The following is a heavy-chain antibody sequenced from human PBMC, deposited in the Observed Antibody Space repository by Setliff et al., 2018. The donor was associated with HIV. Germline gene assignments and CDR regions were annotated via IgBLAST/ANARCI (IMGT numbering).Heavy chain of an antibody. CDR2: IYSSGTT. J-gene: IGHJ6*03. Sequence: SETLSLTCFVSGVSISDHYWGWIRQPPGKGLEWIGYIYSSGTTQYNPSVESRVTMSLDTSRDQFSLSLRSVTAADTAVYYCAREGDYNFDNTGYLRGGYYYYCMDVWGKGTTVTVSS. V-gene: IGHV4-4*09. CDR3: AREGDYNFDNTGYLRGGYYYYCMDV. CDR1: GVSISDHY. D-gene: IGHD3-22*01.